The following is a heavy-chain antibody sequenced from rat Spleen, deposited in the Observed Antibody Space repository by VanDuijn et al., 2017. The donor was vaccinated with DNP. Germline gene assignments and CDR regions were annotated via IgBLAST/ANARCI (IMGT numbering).Heavy chain of an antibody. Sequence: EVQLVESGGGLVQPGRSLNLSCAASGFTFSDYYMAWVRQPPANGLEWVASISFDGGSTYYPDSVKGRFLIPRDNARNTLYLQMDSVRSEDTATYYCASLNNYNWFAYWGQGTLVTVSS. CDR3: ASLNNYNWFAY. D-gene: IGHD1-10*01. CDR1: GFTFSDYY. CDR2: ISFDGGST. V-gene: IGHV5-20*01. J-gene: IGHJ3*01.